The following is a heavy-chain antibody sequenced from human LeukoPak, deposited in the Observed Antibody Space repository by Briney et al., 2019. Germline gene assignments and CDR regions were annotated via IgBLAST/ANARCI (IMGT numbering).Heavy chain of an antibody. CDR2: IYCSGST. CDR1: GGSISSYY. CDR3: ARQAGIWFGPNWFDP. D-gene: IGHD3-10*01. V-gene: IGHV4-59*08. J-gene: IGHJ5*02. Sequence: PSETLSLTCTVSGGSISSYYWSWIRQPPGKGLEWIGYIYCSGSTNYNPSLKSRVTISVDTSKNQFSLKLSSVTAADTAVYYCARQAGIWFGPNWFDPWGQGTLVTVSS.